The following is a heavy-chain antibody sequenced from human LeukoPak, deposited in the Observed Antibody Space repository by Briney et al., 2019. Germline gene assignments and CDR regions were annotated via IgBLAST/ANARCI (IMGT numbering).Heavy chain of an antibody. CDR2: INPNSGGT. CDR1: EYTFNGYY. D-gene: IGHD6-19*01. V-gene: IGHV1-2*02. J-gene: IGHJ4*02. Sequence: ASVKVSCKGSEYTFNGYYMHWVRQAPGQGLEWIGWINPNSGGTNYAQKFQGRVTMTRDTSISTAYMELSRLKSDDTAVYYCARVRPYSSGWNFDYWGQGTLLTVSS. CDR3: ARVRPYSSGWNFDY.